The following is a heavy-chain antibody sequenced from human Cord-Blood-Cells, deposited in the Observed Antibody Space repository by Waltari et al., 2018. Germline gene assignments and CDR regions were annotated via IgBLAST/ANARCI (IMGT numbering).Heavy chain of an antibody. D-gene: IGHD6-6*01. V-gene: IGHV1-3*01. J-gene: IGHJ4*02. CDR3: ARARRQQLIHFDY. Sequence: QVQLVHSGAEVQKPEASVKVSCQASGYTFTNYTMHWVRPAPGQRLEWMGWINAGNGNTKYSQKFQGRVTITRDTSASTAYMELSSLRSEDTAVYYCARARRQQLIHFDYWGQGTLVTVSS. CDR2: INAGNGNT. CDR1: GYTFTNYT.